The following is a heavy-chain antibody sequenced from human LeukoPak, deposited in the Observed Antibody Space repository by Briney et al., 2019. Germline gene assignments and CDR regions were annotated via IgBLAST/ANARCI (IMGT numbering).Heavy chain of an antibody. Sequence: GRSLRLSCAASGFTFSSYVMHWVRQAPGKGLEWVSAISGSGGSTYYADSVKGRFTISRDNSKNTLYLQMNSLRAEDTAVYYCAKATIVGLRRAGFDYWGQGTLVTVSS. CDR3: AKATIVGLRRAGFDY. D-gene: IGHD1-26*01. CDR1: GFTFSSYV. CDR2: ISGSGGST. J-gene: IGHJ4*02. V-gene: IGHV3-23*01.